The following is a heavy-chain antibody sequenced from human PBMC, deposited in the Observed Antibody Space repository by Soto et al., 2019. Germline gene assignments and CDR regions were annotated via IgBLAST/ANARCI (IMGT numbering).Heavy chain of an antibody. CDR2: ISGGGIST. J-gene: IGHJ5*02. D-gene: IGHD3-10*01. V-gene: IGHV3-23*01. CDR3: ARDAISMVRGTNNWFDA. Sequence: EVQLLESGGGLVQPGGSLTLSCAASGFTFSNYAMSWVRQAPGKGLEWVSAISGGGISTYYADSVRGRFTISRDNSRNTLYLRMNRLRAEATAVYYCARDAISMVRGTNNWFDAWGQGTLVTVSS. CDR1: GFTFSNYA.